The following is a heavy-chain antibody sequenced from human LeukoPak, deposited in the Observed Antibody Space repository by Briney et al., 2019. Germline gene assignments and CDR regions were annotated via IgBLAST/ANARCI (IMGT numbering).Heavy chain of an antibody. Sequence: GGSLRLSCAASGVTVSTYGMHWVRQAPGKGLEWVAVISNDGSNKYYADSVKGRFTISRDNSKNTLYLQMNSLRAEDSAVYYCAKGEYTYGPGSFDYWGQGTLVTVSS. D-gene: IGHD3-10*01. V-gene: IGHV3-30*18. CDR1: GVTVSTYG. J-gene: IGHJ4*02. CDR3: AKGEYTYGPGSFDY. CDR2: ISNDGSNK.